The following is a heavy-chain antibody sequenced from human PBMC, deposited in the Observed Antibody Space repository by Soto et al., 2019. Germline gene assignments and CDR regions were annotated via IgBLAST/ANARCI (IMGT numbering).Heavy chain of an antibody. Sequence: PGGSLRLSCASSGFSFSTYSLSWGRQAPGEGLEWVSAISSSGTYTYYADSVKGRFTISRDNTKNSLYLQMNSLRAEDTAVYYCARRYCSTTECFAMDVWGIGTTVTVSS. V-gene: IGHV3-21*01. CDR3: ARRYCSTTECFAMDV. CDR2: ISSSGTYT. D-gene: IGHD2-2*01. J-gene: IGHJ6*03. CDR1: GFSFSTYS.